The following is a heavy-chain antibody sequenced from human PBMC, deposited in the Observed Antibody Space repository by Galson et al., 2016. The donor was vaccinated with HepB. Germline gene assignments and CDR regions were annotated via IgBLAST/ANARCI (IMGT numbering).Heavy chain of an antibody. CDR2: ISPSGDKT. CDR1: GDTFTSYY. Sequence: SVKVSCKASGDTFTSYYVYWVRQAPGQGLEWMAIISPSGDKTAYAPNFQGRLTVSRDTSTSSVYMELISLRSEDTAVYFCAGSKPGALGAFDIWGQGTMFTVS. D-gene: IGHD7-27*01. V-gene: IGHV1-46*01. J-gene: IGHJ3*02. CDR3: AGSKPGALGAFDI.